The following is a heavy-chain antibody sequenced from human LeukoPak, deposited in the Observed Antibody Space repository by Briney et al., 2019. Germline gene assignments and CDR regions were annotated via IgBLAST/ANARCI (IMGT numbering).Heavy chain of an antibody. CDR1: GFTFSDAW. J-gene: IGHJ6*02. V-gene: IGHV3-15*01. D-gene: IGHD1-1*01. CDR3: TIDQGYPVDV. Sequence: GGSLRLSCAASGFTFSDAWMSWVRQAPGKGLEWVGRIKSKIEGGTTGYAAPVKGRFTISRDDSKNTLYLQMDSLKTEDTAIYYCTIDQGYPVDVWGQGTTVTVSS. CDR2: IKSKIEGGTT.